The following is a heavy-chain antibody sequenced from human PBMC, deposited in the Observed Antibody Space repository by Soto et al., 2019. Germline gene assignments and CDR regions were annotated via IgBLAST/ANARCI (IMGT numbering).Heavy chain of an antibody. CDR3: ASGSATCQLDP. Sequence: QVQLVQSGAEVKKPGASVKISCKASGYTFTRYTMNWVRQAPGQRLEWMGWINPDNGNTKSSQKFEDRVIITRDTSASTAYMDPSSLRSEDTAVYYCASGSATCQLDPWGQGTLVTVSS. CDR2: INPDNGNT. D-gene: IGHD2-15*01. J-gene: IGHJ5*02. CDR1: GYTFTRYT. V-gene: IGHV1-3*01.